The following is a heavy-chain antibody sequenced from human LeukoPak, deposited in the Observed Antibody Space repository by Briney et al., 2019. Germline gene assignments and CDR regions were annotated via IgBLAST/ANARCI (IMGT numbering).Heavy chain of an antibody. J-gene: IGHJ6*02. CDR3: ARAGSSSGWFRYYYYYGMDV. V-gene: IGHV1-8*01. D-gene: IGHD6-19*01. Sequence: GASVKVSCKASGYTFTSYDINWVRQATGQGLEWMGWMNPNSGNTGYAQKFQGRVTMTRNTSISTAYMELSSLRSEDTAVYYCARAGSSSGWFRYYYYYGMDVWGQGTTVTVSS. CDR2: MNPNSGNT. CDR1: GYTFTSYD.